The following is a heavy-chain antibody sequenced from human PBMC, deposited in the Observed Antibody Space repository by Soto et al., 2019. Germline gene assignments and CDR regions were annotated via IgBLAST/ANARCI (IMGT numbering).Heavy chain of an antibody. CDR2: VHHSWGS. CDR1: GGSISSYY. V-gene: IGHV4-59*08. J-gene: IGHJ6*02. D-gene: IGHD3-10*01. Sequence: QVQLQESGPGLVKPSETLSLSCTVSGGSISSYYWSWFRQSPGKRMEWIGYVHHSWGSSYNPSLPSRAALYLDTSKSQFSLKVTSVTATDTAVYYCARQGFGPLHGLVDVWGQGTTVTVSS. CDR3: ARQGFGPLHGLVDV.